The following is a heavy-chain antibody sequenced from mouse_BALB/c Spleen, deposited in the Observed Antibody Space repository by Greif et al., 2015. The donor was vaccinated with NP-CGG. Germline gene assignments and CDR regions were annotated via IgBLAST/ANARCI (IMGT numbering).Heavy chain of an antibody. V-gene: IGHV5-12-1*01. D-gene: IGHD2-3*01. CDR2: ISSGGGST. CDR3: ARYDGYYYYAMDY. J-gene: IGHJ4*01. CDR1: GLAFSSYD. Sequence: EVQLVESGGGLVKPGGSLKLPCAASGLAFSSYDMSWVRQTPEKKLEWVAYISSGGGSTYYPDTVKGRFTISRDNAKNTLYLQMSSLKSEDTAMYYCARYDGYYYYAMDYWGQGTSVTVSS.